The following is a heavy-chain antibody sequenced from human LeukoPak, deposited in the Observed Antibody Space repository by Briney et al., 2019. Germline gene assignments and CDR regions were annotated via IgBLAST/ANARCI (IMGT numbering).Heavy chain of an antibody. J-gene: IGHJ5*02. D-gene: IGHD3-3*01. V-gene: IGHV1-18*01. CDR1: GFIFTAYG. CDR2: ISAYNGIT. Sequence: ASVTVSCKASGFIFTAYGITWVRQAPGQGLEWMGWISAYNGITNYAEKVQGRVTMTTDTSTSTAYMELRSLGSDDTAVYYCARMHYDFWSGYTNWFDTWGQGTLVTVSS. CDR3: ARMHYDFWSGYTNWFDT.